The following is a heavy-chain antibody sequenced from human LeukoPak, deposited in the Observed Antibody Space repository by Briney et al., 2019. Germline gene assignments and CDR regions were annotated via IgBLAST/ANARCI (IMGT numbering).Heavy chain of an antibody. CDR3: ARRTHYDYVWGSYRYASVFDY. CDR1: GGSISSSSYY. CDR2: IYYSGST. V-gene: IGHV4-39*01. D-gene: IGHD3-16*02. J-gene: IGHJ4*02. Sequence: SETLSLTCTVSGGSISSSSYYWGWIRQPPGKGLEWIGSIYYSGSTYYNPSLKSRVTISVDTSKNPFSLKLSSVTAADTAVYYCARRTHYDYVWGSYRYASVFDYWGQGTLVTVSS.